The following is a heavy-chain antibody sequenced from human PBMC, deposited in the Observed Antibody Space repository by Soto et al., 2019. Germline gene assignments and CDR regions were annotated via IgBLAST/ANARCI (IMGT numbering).Heavy chain of an antibody. CDR3: ASSGYDSYYYYYMDV. J-gene: IGHJ6*03. CDR1: GGSFSGYY. CDR2: INHSGST. D-gene: IGHD5-12*01. V-gene: IGHV4-34*01. Sequence: SETLSLTCAVYGGSFSGYYWSWIRQPPGKGLEWIGEINHSGSTNYNQSLKSRVTISVDTSKNQFSLKLSSVTAADTAVYYCASSGYDSYYYYYMDVWGKGTTVTVSS.